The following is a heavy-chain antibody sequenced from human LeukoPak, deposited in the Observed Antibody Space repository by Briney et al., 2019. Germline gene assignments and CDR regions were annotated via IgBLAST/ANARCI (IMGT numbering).Heavy chain of an antibody. J-gene: IGHJ5*02. CDR3: ARIRCGHGHHMCYNH. CDR2: VSPGGYT. Sequence: PSETLSLTCAVSGVSISDYYWSWIRQCPGKGLEWIGEVSPGGYTNYNPSLKSRVIISEDPSESHLSLRLRSVTAADTAMNYCARIRCGHGHHMCYNHWAQGTLVTVSS. D-gene: IGHD2-21*01. V-gene: IGHV4-34*01. CDR1: GVSISDYY.